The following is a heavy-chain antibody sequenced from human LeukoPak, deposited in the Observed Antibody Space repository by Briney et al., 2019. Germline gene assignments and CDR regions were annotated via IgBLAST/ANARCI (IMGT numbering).Heavy chain of an antibody. D-gene: IGHD1-26*01. Sequence: GGSLRLSCAASGSTFSSYSMNWVRQAPGKGLEWVSSITSSSNYIYYADSVKGRFTISRDNSKNTLYLQMNSLRAEDTAVYYCASSGSYADAFDIWGQGTMVTVSS. CDR2: ITSSSNYI. CDR3: ASSGSYADAFDI. CDR1: GSTFSSYS. J-gene: IGHJ3*02. V-gene: IGHV3-21*04.